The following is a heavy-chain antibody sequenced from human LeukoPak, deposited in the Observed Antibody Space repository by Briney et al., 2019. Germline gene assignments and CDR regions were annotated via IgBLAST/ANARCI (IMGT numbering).Heavy chain of an antibody. CDR2: INSDGTSR. CDR1: GFTFSNYW. J-gene: IGHJ4*02. V-gene: IGHV3-74*01. D-gene: IGHD4/OR15-4a*01. CDR3: ARSEFGANSRALDY. Sequence: GGSLRLSCAASGFTFSNYWMHWVRQAPGKGLVWVSRINSDGTSRSYADSVKGRFTISRDNAKNTLYLQMNSLRAEDTAVYYCARSEFGANSRALDYWGQGTLVTVSS.